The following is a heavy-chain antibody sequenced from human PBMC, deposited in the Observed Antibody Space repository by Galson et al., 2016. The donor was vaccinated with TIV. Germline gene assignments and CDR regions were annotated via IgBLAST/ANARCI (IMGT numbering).Heavy chain of an antibody. CDR1: GSTFSSYG. Sequence: SLRLSCAASGSTFSSYGMHWVRQAPGKGLEWVAIISYDGSDKDYTDSVKGRFTISRDKSKNTLYLQMDSVRVEDTATYYCAWIHRSYGMDVWGQGTTVTVSS. CDR2: ISYDGSDK. CDR3: AWIHRSYGMDV. J-gene: IGHJ6*02. D-gene: IGHD5-18*01. V-gene: IGHV3-33*01.